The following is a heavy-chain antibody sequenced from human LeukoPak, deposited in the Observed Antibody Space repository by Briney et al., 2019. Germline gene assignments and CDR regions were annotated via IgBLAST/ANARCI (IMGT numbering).Heavy chain of an antibody. CDR3: ASTPRRITMVRGVARAFDI. Sequence: PSETLSLACAVYGGSFSGYYWSWLRQPPGKGLEWIGEINHSGSTNYNPSLKSRVTISVDTSKNQFSLKLSSVTAADTAVYYCASTPRRITMVRGVARAFDIWGQGTMVTVSS. V-gene: IGHV4-34*01. CDR2: INHSGST. J-gene: IGHJ3*02. CDR1: GGSFSGYY. D-gene: IGHD3-10*01.